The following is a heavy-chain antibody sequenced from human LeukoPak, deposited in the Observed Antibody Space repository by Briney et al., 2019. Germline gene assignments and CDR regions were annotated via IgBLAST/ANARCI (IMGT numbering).Heavy chain of an antibody. D-gene: IGHD6-13*01. CDR1: GFTFSSYE. V-gene: IGHV3-48*03. CDR3: AKAPMPGIAEYYFDY. J-gene: IGHJ4*02. Sequence: GGSLRLSCAASGFTFSSYEMNWVRQAPGKGLEWVSYISSSGSTIYYADSVKGRFTISRDNSKNTLYLQMNSLRAEDTAVYYCAKAPMPGIAEYYFDYWGQGTLVTVSS. CDR2: ISSSGSTI.